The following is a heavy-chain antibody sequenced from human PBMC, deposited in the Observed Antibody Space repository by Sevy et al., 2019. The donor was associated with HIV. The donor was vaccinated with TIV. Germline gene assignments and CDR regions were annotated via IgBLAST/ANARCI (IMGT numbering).Heavy chain of an antibody. D-gene: IGHD1-26*01. Sequence: GGSLRLSCAASGFTFSSYDMHWVRQATGKGLEWVSAIGTAGDTYYPGSVKGRFTISRENAKNSLYLQMNSLRAGGTAVYYCARWGVGATNGGDYYYYGMDVWGQGTTVTVSS. V-gene: IGHV3-13*01. CDR2: IGTAGDT. CDR1: GFTFSSYD. J-gene: IGHJ6*02. CDR3: ARWGVGATNGGDYYYYGMDV.